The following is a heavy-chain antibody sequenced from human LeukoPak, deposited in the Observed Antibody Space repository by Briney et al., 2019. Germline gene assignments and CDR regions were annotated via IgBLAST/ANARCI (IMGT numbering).Heavy chain of an antibody. D-gene: IGHD3-22*01. CDR3: ASGITMIVVVH. Sequence: GGSLRLSSAASGVTFSSYAMQWVRQDPGEGLERGADISYDGSNKYYADTVKGRFTISRDDSKNTLYLQMNSLRAEDTAVYYCASGITMIVVVHWGQGTLITVSS. CDR2: ISYDGSNK. CDR1: GVTFSSYA. J-gene: IGHJ4*02. V-gene: IGHV3-30*01.